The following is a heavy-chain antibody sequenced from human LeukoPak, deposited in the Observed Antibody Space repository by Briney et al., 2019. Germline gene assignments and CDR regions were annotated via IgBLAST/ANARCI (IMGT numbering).Heavy chain of an antibody. CDR1: GFMFSSYAM. J-gene: IGHJ6*03. V-gene: IGHV4-4*02. CDR2: IYHSGST. Sequence: SGGSLRLSCAASGFMFSSYAMTWVRRPPGKGLEWIGEIYHSGSTNYNPSLKSRVTISVDKSKNQFSLKLSSVTAADTAVYYCARRVRGRYYYYYYMDVWGKGTTVTISS. CDR3: ARRVRGRYYYYYYMDV. D-gene: IGHD4/OR15-4a*01.